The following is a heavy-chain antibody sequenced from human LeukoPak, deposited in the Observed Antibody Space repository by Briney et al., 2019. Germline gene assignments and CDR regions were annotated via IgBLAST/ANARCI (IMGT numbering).Heavy chain of an antibody. CDR1: GYTFTSYG. CDR3: ARGMNSGSYFKGKDAFDI. CDR2: INPSGGST. J-gene: IGHJ3*02. V-gene: IGHV1-46*01. D-gene: IGHD1-26*01. Sequence: ASVKVSCKASGYTFTSYGISWVRQAPGQGLEWMGIINPSGGSTSYAQKFQGRVTMTRDTSTSTVYMELSSLRSEDTAVYYCARGMNSGSYFKGKDAFDIWGQGTMVTVSS.